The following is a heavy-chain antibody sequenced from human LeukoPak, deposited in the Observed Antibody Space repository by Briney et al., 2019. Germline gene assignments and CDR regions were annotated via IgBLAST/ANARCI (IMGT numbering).Heavy chain of an antibody. CDR1: GYTFTGYY. CDR2: INPNSGGT. CDR3: ARDTGYCSGGSCYPTYYFDY. D-gene: IGHD2-15*01. Sequence: ASVKVSCKASGYTFTGYYMHWVRQAPGQGLEWMGWINPNSGGTNYAQKFQGRVTMTRDTSISTAYMELSRLRSDDTAVYYCARDTGYCSGGSCYPTYYFDYWGQGTLVTVSS. J-gene: IGHJ4*02. V-gene: IGHV1-2*02.